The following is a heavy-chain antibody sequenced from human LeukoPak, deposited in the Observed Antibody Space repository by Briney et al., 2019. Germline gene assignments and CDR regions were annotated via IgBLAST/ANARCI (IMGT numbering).Heavy chain of an antibody. D-gene: IGHD6-19*01. CDR2: ISGSGVTT. CDR1: GFTFSSYA. Sequence: PGGSLRPSCAASGFTFSSYAMSWVRQAPGKGLEWVSVISGSGVTTYYADSVKGRFTISRDNSKNTLYLQMSSLRAEDTAVYYCAKDAVAVAGFPHYFDYWGQGTLVTVSS. CDR3: AKDAVAVAGFPHYFDY. J-gene: IGHJ4*02. V-gene: IGHV3-23*01.